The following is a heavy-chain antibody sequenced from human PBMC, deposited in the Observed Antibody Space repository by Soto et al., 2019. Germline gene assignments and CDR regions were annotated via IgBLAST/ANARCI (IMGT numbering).Heavy chain of an antibody. V-gene: IGHV4-4*07. Sequence: LSLTCTVSGGSISSYYWSWIRQPAGKGLEWIGRIYTSGSTNYNPSLKSRVTMSVDTSKNQFSLKLSSVTAADTAVYYCARDGSGSYYRPSSGYYGMDVWGQGNTVTVSS. CDR2: IYTSGST. J-gene: IGHJ6*02. CDR3: ARDGSGSYYRPSSGYYGMDV. CDR1: GGSISSYY. D-gene: IGHD3-10*01.